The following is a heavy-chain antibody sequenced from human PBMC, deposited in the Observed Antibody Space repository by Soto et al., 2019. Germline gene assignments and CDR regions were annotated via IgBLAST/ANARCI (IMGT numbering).Heavy chain of an antibody. D-gene: IGHD6-6*01. V-gene: IGHV3-9*01. J-gene: IGHJ4*02. CDR2: ISWNSGTI. CDR1: GFTFDDYA. Sequence: VQLVESGGGLVQPGRSLRLSCAASGFTFDDYAMHWVRQGPGKGLEWVSSISWNSGTIGYADSVKGRFTISRDNAKNSLYLQMNSLRADDTALYYCTKGASSSISARHNYWGQGTLVTVSS. CDR3: TKGASSSISARHNY.